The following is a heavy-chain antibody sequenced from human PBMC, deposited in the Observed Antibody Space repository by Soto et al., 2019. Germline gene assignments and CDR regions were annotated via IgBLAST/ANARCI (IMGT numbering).Heavy chain of an antibody. V-gene: IGHV4-59*01. CDR2: VYYSGST. D-gene: IGHD1-26*01. CDR3: ARVRGGSYYEGFDY. J-gene: IGHJ4*02. CDR1: GGSMSSYY. Sequence: QVQLQESGPGLVKPSETLSLTCTVSGGSMSSYYWSWIRQPPGKGLEWIGYVYYSGSTKYNPSLMSRVTISVDTSKNQFSLKLSSVTAADTAVYYCARVRGGSYYEGFDYWGQGTLVTVSS.